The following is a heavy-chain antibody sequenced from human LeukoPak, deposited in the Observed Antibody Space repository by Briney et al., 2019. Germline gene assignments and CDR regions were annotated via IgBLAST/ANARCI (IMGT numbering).Heavy chain of an antibody. Sequence: PGGSLRLSCAASGFTFSSYWMSWVRQAPGKGLEWVANIKQDGSEKYYVDSVKGRFTISRDNAKNSLYLQMNSLRAEDTAVYYCARDQVGYSYGQNWYFDLWGRGTLVTVSS. CDR1: GFTFSSYW. D-gene: IGHD5-18*01. J-gene: IGHJ2*01. CDR3: ARDQVGYSYGQNWYFDL. CDR2: IKQDGSEK. V-gene: IGHV3-7*01.